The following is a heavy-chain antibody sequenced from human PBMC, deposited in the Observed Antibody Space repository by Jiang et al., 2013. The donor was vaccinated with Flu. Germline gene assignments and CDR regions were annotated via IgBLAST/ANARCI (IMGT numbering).Heavy chain of an antibody. Sequence: QLVESGAEVKKPGASVKVSCKASGYTFTGYYMHRVRQAPGQGLEWMGWINPNSGGTNYAQKFQGWVTMTRDTSISTAYMELSRLRSDDTAVYYCARERYFDWSPGGKNAFDIWGQGTMVTVSS. CDR3: ARERYFDWSPGGKNAFDI. V-gene: IGHV1-2*04. J-gene: IGHJ3*02. D-gene: IGHD3-9*01. CDR2: INPNSGGT. CDR1: GYTFTGYY.